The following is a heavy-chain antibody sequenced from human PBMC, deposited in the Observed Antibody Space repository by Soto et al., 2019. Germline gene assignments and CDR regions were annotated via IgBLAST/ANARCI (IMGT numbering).Heavy chain of an antibody. V-gene: IGHV1-2*02. CDR1: GYTFTGYY. CDR3: AQANHSTSEYYFDY. CDR2: INPNSGGT. J-gene: IGHJ4*02. Sequence: GASVKVSCKASGYTFTGYYMHWVRQAPGQGLEWMGWINPNSGGTNYAQKFQGRVTMTRDTSISTAYMELSRLRSDDTAVYYCAQANHSTSEYYFDYWGQGTLVTVSS. D-gene: IGHD6-13*01.